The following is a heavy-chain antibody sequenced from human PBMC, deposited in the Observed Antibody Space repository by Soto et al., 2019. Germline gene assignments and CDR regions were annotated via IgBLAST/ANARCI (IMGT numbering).Heavy chain of an antibody. CDR2: IMPIFRTP. J-gene: IGHJ6*02. CDR3: ASDKDRLQLGGNYYYILDV. Sequence: QVQLEQSGAEVKKPGSSVKVSCKASGGTFSNSAISWVRQAPGQGLEWMGGIMPIFRTPDYAQKFQGRVTITADESTSTAYMELRCLRSDDTAVYYCASDKDRLQLGGNYYYILDVWGQGTTVTVSS. CDR1: GGTFSNSA. V-gene: IGHV1-69*12. D-gene: IGHD5-12*01.